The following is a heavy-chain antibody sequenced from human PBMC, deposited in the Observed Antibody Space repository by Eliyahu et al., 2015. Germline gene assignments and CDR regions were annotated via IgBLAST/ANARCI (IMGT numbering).Heavy chain of an antibody. CDR1: GXTFXXHY. D-gene: IGHD4-17*01. J-gene: IGHJ6*02. V-gene: IGHV3-72*01. CDR2: TRNKANSYTT. Sequence: EVQLVESGGGLVQPGGSLRLSCAASGXTFXXHYMDWXRQAPGKGLEWVGRTRNKANSYTTEYAASVKGRFTISRDDSKNSLYLQMNSLKTEDTAVYYCARGPFAVLDYGGMDVWGQGTTVTVSS. CDR3: ARGPFAVLDYGGMDV.